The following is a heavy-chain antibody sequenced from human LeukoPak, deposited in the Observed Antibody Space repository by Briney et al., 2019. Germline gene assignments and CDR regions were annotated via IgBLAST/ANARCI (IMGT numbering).Heavy chain of an antibody. CDR3: ANRGSSWYSFDN. CDR1: GFTFRNYA. J-gene: IGHJ4*02. Sequence: GGSLRLSCAASGFTFRNYAMSWVRQASGKGMEWVSTINYSGSSTYYADSVKGRFTISRDNSKNTLYLQMNNLRAEDTAIYYCANRGSSWYSFDNWGQGTLVTVSS. D-gene: IGHD6-13*01. V-gene: IGHV3-23*01. CDR2: INYSGSST.